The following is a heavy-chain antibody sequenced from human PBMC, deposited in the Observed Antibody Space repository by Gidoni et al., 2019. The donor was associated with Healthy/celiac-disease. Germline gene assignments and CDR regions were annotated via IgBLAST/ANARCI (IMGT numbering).Heavy chain of an antibody. Sequence: EVQLVESGGGLVKPGGSLRLACAASGFTFSKAWMSWVRQAPGKGLEWVGRIKSKTDGGTTDYAAPVKGRFTISRDDSKNTLYLQMNSLKTEDTAVYYCTAAPYDYVWGSYRYDYWGQGTLVTVSS. CDR1: GFTFSKAW. J-gene: IGHJ4*02. D-gene: IGHD3-16*02. CDR3: TAAPYDYVWGSYRYDY. CDR2: IKSKTDGGTT. V-gene: IGHV3-15*01.